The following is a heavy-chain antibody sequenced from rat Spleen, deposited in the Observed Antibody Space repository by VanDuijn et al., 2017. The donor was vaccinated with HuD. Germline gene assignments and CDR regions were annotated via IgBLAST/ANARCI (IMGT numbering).Heavy chain of an antibody. CDR2: ISTGGGTT. D-gene: IGHD4-3*01. CDR3: ARLSGPLWCFDF. J-gene: IGHJ1*01. V-gene: IGHV5-25*01. Sequence: EVQLVESGGGLVQPGRSMKLSCAASGFTFSNYYMAWVRQAPTKGLEWVASISTGGGTTYYRDSMKGRFTISRDNAKSTLYLQMDSLRSEDTATYYGARLSGPLWCFDFWGPGTMVTVSS. CDR1: GFTFSNYY.